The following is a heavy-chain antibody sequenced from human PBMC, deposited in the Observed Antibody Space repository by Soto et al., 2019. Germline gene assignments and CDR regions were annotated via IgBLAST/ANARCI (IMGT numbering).Heavy chain of an antibody. CDR2: MNPNSGNT. V-gene: IGHV1-8*01. Sequence: QVQLVHSGAEVKNPGATVKVSCKTSGYTFTSYDINWVRQATGQGLAWMGWMNPNSGNTAYAQKSQGRDTMTRNTSISTAYMELSSLRSEDTAVYYCARERSSGASDIWGQGTMGTVSS. D-gene: IGHD5-12*01. J-gene: IGHJ3*02. CDR3: ARERSSGASDI. CDR1: GYTFTSYD.